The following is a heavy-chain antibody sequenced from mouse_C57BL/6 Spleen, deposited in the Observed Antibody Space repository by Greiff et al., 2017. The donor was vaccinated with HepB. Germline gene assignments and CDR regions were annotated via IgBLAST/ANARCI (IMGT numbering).Heavy chain of an antibody. CDR1: GYTFTDYE. CDR3: TNLITTVVEAY. Sequence: QVQLQQSGAELVRPGASVTLSCKASGYTFTDYEMHWVKQTPVHGLEWIGAIDPETGGTAYNQKFKGKAILTADKSSSTAYMELRSLTSEDAAVYYCTNLITTVVEAYWGQGTLVTVSA. D-gene: IGHD1-1*01. V-gene: IGHV1-15*01. J-gene: IGHJ3*01. CDR2: IDPETGGT.